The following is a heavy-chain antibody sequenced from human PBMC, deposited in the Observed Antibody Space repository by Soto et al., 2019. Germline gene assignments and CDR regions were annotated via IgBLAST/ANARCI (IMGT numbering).Heavy chain of an antibody. J-gene: IGHJ4*02. CDR3: AKDANEPGTTGIVLDY. CDR1: GFTFSSYA. Sequence: EVQLLESGGGLVQPGGSLRLSCAASGFTFSSYAMSWVRQAPGKGLEWVSAISRSGGSTYYADSVKGRFTISRDNSKNTLYLQMNSLRAEDTAVYYCAKDANEPGTTGIVLDYWGQGTLVTVSS. CDR2: ISRSGGST. V-gene: IGHV3-23*01. D-gene: IGHD1-1*01.